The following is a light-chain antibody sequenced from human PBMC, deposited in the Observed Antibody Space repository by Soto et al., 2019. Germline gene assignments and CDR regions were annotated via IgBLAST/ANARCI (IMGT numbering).Light chain of an antibody. CDR1: QSVSSSY. CDR2: GAS. CDR3: QQYGST. Sequence: EIVLTQSPGTLSLSPGERATLSCRASQSVSSSYLAWYQQKPGQAPRLLIYGASSRATGIPDRFSGSGSGTDFTLNISRLEPEDFPVYYCQQYGSTFGQGTKVEIK. J-gene: IGKJ1*01. V-gene: IGKV3-20*01.